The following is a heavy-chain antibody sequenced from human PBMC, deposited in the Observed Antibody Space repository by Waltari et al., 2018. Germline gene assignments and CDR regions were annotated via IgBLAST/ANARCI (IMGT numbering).Heavy chain of an antibody. D-gene: IGHD3-10*01. CDR1: GGSLRSYY. CDR3: ARSPGSRHYFDY. J-gene: IGHJ4*02. V-gene: IGHV4-59*01. CDR2: IYYSEST. Sequence: QVQLQESGPGLVKPSETLSLPCSVPGGSLRSYYWSWIRQPPGKGLEWIGYIYYSESTNYNPSLKSRVTISVDTKNQFSLNLSSVTAADTAVYYCARSPGSRHYFDYWGQGTLVTVSS.